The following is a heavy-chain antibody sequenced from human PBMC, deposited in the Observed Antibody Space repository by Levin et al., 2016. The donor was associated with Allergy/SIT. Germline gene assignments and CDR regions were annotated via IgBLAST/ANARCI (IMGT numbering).Heavy chain of an antibody. CDR1: GGSISSSNW. CDR2: IYHSGST. J-gene: IGHJ4*02. Sequence: SETLSLTCAVSGGSISSSNWWSWVRQPPGKGLEWIGEIYHSGSTNYNPSLKSRVTISVDKSKNQFSLKLSSVTAADTAVYYCASPGYSSSGGGFDYWGQGTLVTVSS. CDR3: ASPGYSSSGGGFDY. V-gene: IGHV4-4*02. D-gene: IGHD6-13*01.